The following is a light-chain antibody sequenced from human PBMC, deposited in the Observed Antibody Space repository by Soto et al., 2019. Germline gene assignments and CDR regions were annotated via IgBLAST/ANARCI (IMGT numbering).Light chain of an antibody. CDR2: DVN. V-gene: IGLV2-14*03. CDR1: RSDIGAYNF. J-gene: IGLJ2*01. CDR3: TSGTTSTTMI. Sequence: QSALTQPASVSGSPGQSITISCTGTRSDIGAYNFVSWYQQHPGEVPKLMLYDVNVRPSGVSNRFSGSKSGNTASLTISGLQAEDADDYYCTSGTTSTTMIFGGGTKLTVL.